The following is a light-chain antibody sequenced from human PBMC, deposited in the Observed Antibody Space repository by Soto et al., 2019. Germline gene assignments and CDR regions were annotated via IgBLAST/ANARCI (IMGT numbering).Light chain of an antibody. CDR3: QQYNKWPPIT. CDR2: GAS. J-gene: IGKJ5*01. V-gene: IGKV3-15*01. Sequence: EIERTQYPGTLSASPGERYTLSCMASQSVKTNLAWYQQKPGQAPRLLIYGASSRATDIPSRFSGSGSGTEFTLTISSLQSEDFAVYFCQQYNKWPPITVGPVTRLEIK. CDR1: QSVKTN.